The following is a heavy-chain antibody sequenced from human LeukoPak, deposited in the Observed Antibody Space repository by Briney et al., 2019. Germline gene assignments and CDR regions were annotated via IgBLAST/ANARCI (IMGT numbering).Heavy chain of an antibody. J-gene: IGHJ4*02. D-gene: IGHD3-10*01. CDR2: IKSDGGLT. CDR1: GFTFSDYW. V-gene: IGHV3-74*01. Sequence: PGGSLRLSCAASGFTFSDYWMHWVRQAPGKGLVWVSRIKSDGGLTNYADSVKGRFTISRDNTKNTLYLQLNSLRAEDTAVYYCAKATIGILWFGELFPWYFDYWGQGTLVTVSS. CDR3: AKATIGILWFGELFPWYFDY.